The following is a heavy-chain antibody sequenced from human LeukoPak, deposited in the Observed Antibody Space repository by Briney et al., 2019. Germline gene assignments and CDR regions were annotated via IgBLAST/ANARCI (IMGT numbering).Heavy chain of an antibody. CDR3: ATATQELQSVTSDFDY. J-gene: IGHJ4*02. Sequence: PGGSLRLSCAASGFTFSSYAMSWVRQAPAKGLEWVSAISGSGGSTYYADSVKGRFTISRDNSKNTLYLQMNSLRAEDTAVYYCATATQELQSVTSDFDYWGQGTLVTVSS. D-gene: IGHD1-26*01. CDR2: ISGSGGST. V-gene: IGHV3-23*01. CDR1: GFTFSSYA.